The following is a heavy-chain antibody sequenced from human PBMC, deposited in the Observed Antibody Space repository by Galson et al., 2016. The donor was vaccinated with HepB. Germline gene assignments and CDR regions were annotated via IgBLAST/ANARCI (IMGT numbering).Heavy chain of an antibody. Sequence: SLRLSCAASGFTFSNYGMHWVRQTPGKGLEWVAVIWYDGNNKYYADSVKGRFTISRDNSKNTLYLQMNSLRAEDTAIYYCTRDRYCSGGSCYSDVFDIWGQGTMVIVSS. V-gene: IGHV3-33*01. CDR2: IWYDGNNK. CDR3: TRDRYCSGGSCYSDVFDI. J-gene: IGHJ3*02. D-gene: IGHD2-15*01. CDR1: GFTFSNYG.